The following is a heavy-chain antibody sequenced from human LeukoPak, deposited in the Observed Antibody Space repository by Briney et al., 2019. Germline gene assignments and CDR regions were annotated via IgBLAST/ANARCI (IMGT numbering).Heavy chain of an antibody. CDR3: VIGVGWQPDY. V-gene: IGHV4-59*02. CDR2: IYKIGTT. CDR1: GDSVTGYY. D-gene: IGHD2-15*01. Sequence: SETLSLTCTVLGDSVTGYYLNWVRQPPGKGLEWIGHIYKIGTTNYNPSLKCRLTISADTSKNQFSLKLRSVTAADTAVYYCVIGVGWQPDYWGQGALVTVSS. J-gene: IGHJ4*02.